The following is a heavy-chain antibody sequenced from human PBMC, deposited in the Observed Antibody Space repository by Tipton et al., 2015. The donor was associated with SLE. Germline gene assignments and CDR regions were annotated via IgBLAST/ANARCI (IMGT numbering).Heavy chain of an antibody. V-gene: IGHV3-20*04. Sequence: SLRLSCATTGYTFKDFHMGWVRQAPGKGLEWVSGISWNGGVTDYADSVQGRFTISRDNAKNTLYLEMNSLRAEDTAVYYCARELLPLYGMDVWGQGTTVTVSS. CDR2: ISWNGGVT. CDR3: ARELLPLYGMDV. J-gene: IGHJ6*02. CDR1: GYTFKDFH.